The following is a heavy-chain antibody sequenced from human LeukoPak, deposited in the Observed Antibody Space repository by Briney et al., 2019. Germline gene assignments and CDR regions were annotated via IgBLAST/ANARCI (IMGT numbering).Heavy chain of an antibody. CDR3: AKRGVVIRVILVGFHKEAYYFDS. D-gene: IGHD3-22*01. CDR1: GITISNYG. J-gene: IGHJ4*02. Sequence: GGSLRLSCAVSGITISNYGMTWVRQAPGKGLEWVAGISDTGGRTNYADSVKGRFTISRDNPKNTLYLQMNSLRAEDTAVYFCAKRGVVIRVILVGFHKEAYYFDSWGQGALVTVSA. CDR2: ISDTGGRT. V-gene: IGHV3-23*01.